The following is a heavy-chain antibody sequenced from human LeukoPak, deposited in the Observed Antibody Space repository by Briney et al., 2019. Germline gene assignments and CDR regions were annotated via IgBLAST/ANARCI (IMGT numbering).Heavy chain of an antibody. J-gene: IGHJ4*02. V-gene: IGHV4-34*01. Sequence: PSETLSLTCAVYGGSFSGYYWSWIRQPPGKGLEWIGEINHSGSTNYNPSLESRVTISVDTSKNQFSLKLSSVTAADTAVYYCARGKLWFGELLSANDYWGQGTLVTVSS. CDR1: GGSFSGYY. D-gene: IGHD3-10*01. CDR2: INHSGST. CDR3: ARGKLWFGELLSANDY.